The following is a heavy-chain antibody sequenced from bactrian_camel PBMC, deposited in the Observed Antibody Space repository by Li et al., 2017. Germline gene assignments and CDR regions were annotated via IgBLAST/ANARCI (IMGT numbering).Heavy chain of an antibody. J-gene: IGHJ4*01. CDR2: ITPNGAK. Sequence: VQLVESGGGSVQAGESLNLSCTAPGFSSNGCDMYWLRQVAGKEREWIASITPNGAKGYSGSVKGRFIISKDKDTAYLQMNSLKPEDTAMYFCTPVGSRWYCEDNYRGQGTQVTVS. D-gene: IGHD6*01. CDR3: TPVGSRWYCEDNY. CDR1: GFSSNGCD. V-gene: IGHV3S40*01.